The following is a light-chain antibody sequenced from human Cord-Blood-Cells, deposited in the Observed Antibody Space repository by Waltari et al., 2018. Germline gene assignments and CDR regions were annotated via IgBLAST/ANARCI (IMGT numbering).Light chain of an antibody. CDR3: CSYAGGSTYV. CDR1: SSDVGSYNL. V-gene: IGLV2-23*01. Sequence: QSALTQPASVSGSPGQSITISCTGTSSDVGSYNLVSWYQQHPGKAPKLMIYEGSKRPSGVSNRFSGSKSGNTASLTISGLQAEDVADYYCCSYAGGSTYVFGTGTKVTVL. J-gene: IGLJ1*01. CDR2: EGS.